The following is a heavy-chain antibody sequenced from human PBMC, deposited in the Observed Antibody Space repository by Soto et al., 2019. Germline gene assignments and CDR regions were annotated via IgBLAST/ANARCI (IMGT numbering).Heavy chain of an antibody. J-gene: IGHJ5*02. CDR1: GYTFTGYY. Sequence: ASVKVSCKASGYTFTGYYMHWVRQAPGQGIEWMGWINPNSGGTNYAQKFQGWVTMTRYTSISTAYIELSRLRSDDTAVYYCARAAVTTVDWFDPWGQGTLVTV. V-gene: IGHV1-2*04. CDR3: ARAAVTTVDWFDP. D-gene: IGHD4-17*01. CDR2: INPNSGGT.